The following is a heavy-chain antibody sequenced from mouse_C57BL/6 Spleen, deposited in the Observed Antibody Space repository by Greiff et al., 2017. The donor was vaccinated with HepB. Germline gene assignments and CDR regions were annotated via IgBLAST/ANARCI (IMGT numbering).Heavy chain of an antibody. D-gene: IGHD1-1*01. Sequence: VQLVESGPELVKPGASVKISCKASGYTFTDYYINWVKQRPGQGLEWIGWIFPGSGSTYYNEKFKGKATLTVDKSSSTAYMLLSSLTSEDSAVYFCARSPYGSRGDAMDYWGQGTSVTVSS. CDR3: ARSPYGSRGDAMDY. V-gene: IGHV1-75*01. J-gene: IGHJ4*01. CDR1: GYTFTDYY. CDR2: IFPGSGST.